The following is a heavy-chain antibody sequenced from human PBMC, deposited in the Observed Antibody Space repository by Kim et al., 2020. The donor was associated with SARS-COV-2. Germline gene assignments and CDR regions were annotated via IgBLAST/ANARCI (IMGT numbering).Heavy chain of an antibody. V-gene: IGHV3-23*01. CDR1: GFTFSSYA. Sequence: GGSLRLSCAASGFTFSSYAMSWVRQAPGKGLEWVSAISGSGGGTYYADSVKGRFTISRDNSKNTLYLQMNSLRAEDTAVYYCAQVSGAQVVTPFVYWGAGTLLTVSS. D-gene: IGHD3-22*01. J-gene: IGHJ4*02. CDR2: ISGSGGGT. CDR3: AQVSGAQVVTPFVY.